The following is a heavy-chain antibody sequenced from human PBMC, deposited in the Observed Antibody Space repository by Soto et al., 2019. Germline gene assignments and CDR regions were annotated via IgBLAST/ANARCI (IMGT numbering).Heavy chain of an antibody. CDR3: ARHLRLVGFGEFDL. J-gene: IGHJ2*01. V-gene: IGHV3-53*04. D-gene: IGHD3-10*01. Sequence: EVQLVESGGGLVQPGGSLRLSCAASGFTVSSNYMSWVRQAPGKGLEWVSFMYSGGTTHYADSVRGRFTISRHNSKNTLYLEMNSLRAEDTVLYYCARHLRLVGFGEFDLWGRGTLVTVSS. CDR1: GFTVSSNY. CDR2: MYSGGTT.